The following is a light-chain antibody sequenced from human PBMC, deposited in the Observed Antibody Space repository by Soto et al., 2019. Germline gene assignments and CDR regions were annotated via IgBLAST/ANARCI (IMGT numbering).Light chain of an antibody. V-gene: IGLV1-51*02. J-gene: IGLJ3*02. CDR3: GTWDSSLSVS. Sequence: QSVLTQPPSVSAAPGQKVTISCSGSSSNIGNNYVSWYQQLPGTAPKLLIYENNKRPSGIPDRFSGSKSGTSATLGITGLQTGDEADYYCGTWDSSLSVSFGGGTQLTVL. CDR1: SSNIGNNY. CDR2: ENN.